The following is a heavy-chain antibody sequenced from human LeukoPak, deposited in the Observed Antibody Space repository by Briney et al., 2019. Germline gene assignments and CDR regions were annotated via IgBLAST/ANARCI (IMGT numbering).Heavy chain of an antibody. Sequence: SETLSLTCAVYGGSFSGYYWSWIRQPPGKGLEWIGEINHSGSTNYNPSLKSRVTISVDTSKNQFSLKLSSVTAADTAVYYCARVSCSSTSCYPYYYYGVDVWGQGTTVTVSS. D-gene: IGHD2-2*01. J-gene: IGHJ6*02. CDR2: INHSGST. CDR3: ARVSCSSTSCYPYYYYGVDV. V-gene: IGHV4-34*01. CDR1: GGSFSGYY.